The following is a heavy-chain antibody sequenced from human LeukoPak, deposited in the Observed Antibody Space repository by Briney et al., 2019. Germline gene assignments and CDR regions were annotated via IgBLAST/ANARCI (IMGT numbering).Heavy chain of an antibody. CDR3: ARDFTMVRGV. CDR2: IIPILGIA. J-gene: IGHJ4*02. CDR1: GGTFSSYA. Sequence: SVKVSCKASGGTFSSYAISWVRQAPGQGLEWMGRIIPILGIANYAQKFQGRVTMTRDTSTSTVYMELSSLRSEDTAVYYCARDFTMVRGVWGQGTLVTVSS. D-gene: IGHD3-10*01. V-gene: IGHV1-69*04.